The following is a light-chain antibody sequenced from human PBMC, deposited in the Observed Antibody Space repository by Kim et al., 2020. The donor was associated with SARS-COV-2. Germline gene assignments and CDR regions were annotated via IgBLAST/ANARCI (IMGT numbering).Light chain of an antibody. Sequence: GQRFTISCSRSSPNSGTNTVNWYQQHPGTAPNLFLYSDNPRPSGVPDRFSGSKSGTSASLTISGLQSEDEADYYCATWDDGLEGVVFGGGTQLTVL. CDR2: SDN. CDR1: SPNSGTNT. CDR3: ATWDDGLEGVV. V-gene: IGLV1-44*01. J-gene: IGLJ3*02.